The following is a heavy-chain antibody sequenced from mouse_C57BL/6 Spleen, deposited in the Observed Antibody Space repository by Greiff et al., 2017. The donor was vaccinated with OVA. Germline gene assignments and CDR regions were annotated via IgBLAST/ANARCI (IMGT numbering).Heavy chain of an antibody. V-gene: IGHV5-17*01. CDR2: ISSGSSTI. CDR1: GFTFSDYG. D-gene: IGHD2-4*01. J-gene: IGHJ3*01. CDR3: ARGGNDYDVAWFAY. Sequence: EVKLMESGGGLVKPGGSLKLSCAASGFTFSDYGMHWVRQAPEKGLEWVAYISSGSSTIYYADTVKGRFTISRDNAKNTLFLQMTSLRSEDTAMYYCARGGNDYDVAWFAYWGQGTLVTVSA.